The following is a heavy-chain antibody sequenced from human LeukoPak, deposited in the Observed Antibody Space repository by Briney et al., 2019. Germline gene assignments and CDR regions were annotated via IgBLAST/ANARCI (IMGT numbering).Heavy chain of an antibody. Sequence: ASETLSLTCSVSGGSISSHYWSWMRQPPGKGLEWIGYIYYTGSTDYNPSLKSRVTISVDTSKNQLSLKLSSVTAADAAVYYCARSDGAGATDYWGQGTLVTVSS. CDR3: ARSDGAGATDY. CDR2: IYYTGST. V-gene: IGHV4-59*11. D-gene: IGHD1-26*01. J-gene: IGHJ4*02. CDR1: GGSISSHY.